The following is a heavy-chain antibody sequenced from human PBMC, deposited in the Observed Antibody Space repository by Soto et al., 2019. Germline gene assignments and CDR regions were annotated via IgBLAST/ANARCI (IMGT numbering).Heavy chain of an antibody. D-gene: IGHD6-19*01. CDR2: ISNNGGST. V-gene: IGHV3-64D*08. J-gene: IGHJ4*02. CDR3: VKAGSGWSTPGGDY. Sequence: EVHLVESGGGLVQPGGSLRLSCSASGFTFSSYALYWVRQAPGKGLEYVSCISNNGGSTYYADSVRGRSTISRDNSKNTLYLQMSSLRAEDTAVYYCVKAGSGWSTPGGDYWGQGTLVTVSS. CDR1: GFTFSSYA.